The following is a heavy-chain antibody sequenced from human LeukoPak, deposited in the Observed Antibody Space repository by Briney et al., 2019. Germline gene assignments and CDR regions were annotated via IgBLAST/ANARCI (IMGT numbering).Heavy chain of an antibody. V-gene: IGHV3-48*02. J-gene: IGHJ4*02. Sequence: PGGPLRLFCAPSGFTFSSYRMNGVRQAPGKGLEGVSYISSSSSTIYYADSVKGRFTISRDNAKNSLYMQMNSLRDEDTAVYYCASLYYYDSSGYYYAGSTDYFDYWGQGTLVTVSS. CDR1: GFTFSSYR. CDR3: ASLYYYDSSGYYYAGSTDYFDY. D-gene: IGHD3-22*01. CDR2: ISSSSSTI.